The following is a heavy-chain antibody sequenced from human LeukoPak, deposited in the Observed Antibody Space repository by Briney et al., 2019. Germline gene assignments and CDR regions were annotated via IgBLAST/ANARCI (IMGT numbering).Heavy chain of an antibody. J-gene: IGHJ3*02. CDR1: GGSISSGGYS. V-gene: IGHV4-30-2*01. CDR2: IYHSGST. D-gene: IGHD3-3*01. Sequence: PSETLSLTCAVSGGSISSGGYSWSWIRQPPGKGLEWIGYIYHSGSTYYNPSLKSRVTISVDTSKNQFSLKLSSVTAADTAVYYCARSNRPPNYDFWSGYFDAFDIWGQGTMVTVSS. CDR3: ARSNRPPNYDFWSGYFDAFDI.